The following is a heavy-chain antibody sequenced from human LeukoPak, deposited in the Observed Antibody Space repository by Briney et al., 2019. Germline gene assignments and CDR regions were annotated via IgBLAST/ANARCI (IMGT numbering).Heavy chain of an antibody. V-gene: IGHV1-24*01. CDR2: FDPEDGET. D-gene: IGHD6-19*01. CDR3: ARGSSGWYEDWYFDL. CDR1: GYTLTELS. J-gene: IGHJ2*01. Sequence: WASVKVSCKVSGYTLTELSMHWVRQAPGKGLEWMGGFDPEDGETIYAQKFQGRVTMTEDTSTDTAYMELSRLRSDDTAVYYCARGSSGWYEDWYFDLWGRGTLVTVSS.